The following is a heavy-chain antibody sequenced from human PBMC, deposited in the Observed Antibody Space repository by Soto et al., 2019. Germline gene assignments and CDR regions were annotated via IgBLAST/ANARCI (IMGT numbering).Heavy chain of an antibody. V-gene: IGHV1-18*01. CDR3: VMVDNYVTPTPQDV. CDR2: ISPYTGNT. CDR1: GYIFVNYG. J-gene: IGHJ6*02. Sequence: ASVKVSCKASGYIFVNYGIAWVRQAPRQGLEWMGWISPYTGNTHSASKVQGRLTMTTDTSTSTAYMDLGSLTSDDTAVYYCVMVDNYVTPTPQDVWGQGTTVTVS. D-gene: IGHD3-16*01.